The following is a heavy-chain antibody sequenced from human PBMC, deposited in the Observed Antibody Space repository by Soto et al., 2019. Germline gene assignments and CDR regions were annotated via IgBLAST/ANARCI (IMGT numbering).Heavy chain of an antibody. Sequence: PGESLKISCKGSGYSFTSYWIGWVRQMPGKGLEWMGIIYPGDSDTRYSPSFQGQVTISADKSISTAYLQWSSLKASDTAMYYCASPSMLYYSGGSCYWFHAFDIWGQGTMVTVSS. CDR3: ASPSMLYYSGGSCYWFHAFDI. D-gene: IGHD2-15*01. V-gene: IGHV5-51*01. CDR1: GYSFTSYW. J-gene: IGHJ3*02. CDR2: IYPGDSDT.